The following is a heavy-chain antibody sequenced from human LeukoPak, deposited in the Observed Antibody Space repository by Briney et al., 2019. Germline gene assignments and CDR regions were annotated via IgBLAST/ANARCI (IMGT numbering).Heavy chain of an antibody. D-gene: IGHD2-15*01. Sequence: GGSLRLSCAASRFTFSTYSTNWVRQAPGKGLEWISYITSGSSTIYYADSVKGRFTISRDNAKNSLYLQMHSLRAEDTAVYYCARERESCTSSSCPNRCCFDYWGQGTLVTVSS. J-gene: IGHJ4*02. CDR1: RFTFSTYS. V-gene: IGHV3-48*04. CDR3: ARERESCTSSSCPNRCCFDY. CDR2: ITSGSSTI.